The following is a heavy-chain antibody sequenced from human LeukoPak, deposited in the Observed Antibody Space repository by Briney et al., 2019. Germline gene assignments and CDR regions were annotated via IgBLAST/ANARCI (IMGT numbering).Heavy chain of an antibody. CDR2: IYYSGST. CDR3: ARAARIGSSGYYVQDLDY. CDR1: GGSISSYY. Sequence: SSETLSLTCTVSGGSISSYYWSWIRQPPGKGLEWIGYIYYSGSTNYNPSLKSRVTISVDTSKNQFSLKLSSVTAADTAVYYCARAARIGSSGYYVQDLDYWGQGTLVTVSS. V-gene: IGHV4-59*01. D-gene: IGHD3-22*01. J-gene: IGHJ4*02.